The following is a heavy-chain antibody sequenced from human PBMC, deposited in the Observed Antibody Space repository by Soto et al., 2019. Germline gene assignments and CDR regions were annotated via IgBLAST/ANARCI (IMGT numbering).Heavy chain of an antibody. J-gene: IGHJ4*02. CDR3: AKGISNWNYFDLDY. D-gene: IGHD1-7*01. Sequence: GGSLRLSCAASGFTFSSYAMSWVRQAPGKGLEWVSAISGSGGSTYYADSVKGRFTISRDNSKNTLYLQMNSLRAEDTAVYYCAKGISNWNYFDLDYWGQGTLVTVSS. CDR2: ISGSGGST. CDR1: GFTFSSYA. V-gene: IGHV3-23*01.